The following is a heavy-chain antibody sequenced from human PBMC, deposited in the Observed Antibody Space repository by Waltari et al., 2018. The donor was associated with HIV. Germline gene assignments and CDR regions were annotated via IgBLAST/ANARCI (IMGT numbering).Heavy chain of an antibody. D-gene: IGHD3-16*01. CDR3: VYYYYEYGLDV. CDR1: GFIVSTNY. J-gene: IGHJ6*02. CDR2: IYSGGST. V-gene: IGHV3-53*01. Sequence: VESGGGLIQPGGSLRLSCVASGFIVSTNYMTWIRQAPGKGLEWVSVIYSGGSTDYADSVRGRFVISRDDSKNTLHLQLNSLTVDDTAIYYCVYYYYEYGLDVWGQGATVTVSS.